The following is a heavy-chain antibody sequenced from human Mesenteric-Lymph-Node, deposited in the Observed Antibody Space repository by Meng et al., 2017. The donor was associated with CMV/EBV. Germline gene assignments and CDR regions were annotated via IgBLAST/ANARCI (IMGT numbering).Heavy chain of an antibody. V-gene: IGHV4-59*08. D-gene: IGHD3-10*01. J-gene: IGHJ4*02. Sequence: SETLSLTCTVSGGSISSYYWSWIRQPPGKGLEWIGYIYYSGSANYNPSLKSRVTISVDTSKNQFSLKLSSVTAADTAVYYCASMRVRGPPGYYFDYWGQGTLVTVSS. CDR1: GGSISSYY. CDR2: IYYSGSA. CDR3: ASMRVRGPPGYYFDY.